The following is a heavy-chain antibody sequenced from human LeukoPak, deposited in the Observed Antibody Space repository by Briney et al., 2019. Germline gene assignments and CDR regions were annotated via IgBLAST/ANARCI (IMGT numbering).Heavy chain of an antibody. Sequence: SCKASGYTFTSYYMHWVRQAPGKGLEWVAVISYDGSNKYYADSVKGRFTISRDNSKNTLYLQMNSLRAEDTAVYYCARDILGYYDSSGYELDYWGQGTLVTVSS. V-gene: IGHV3-30-3*01. J-gene: IGHJ4*02. CDR1: GYTFTSYY. CDR3: ARDILGYYDSSGYELDY. CDR2: ISYDGSNK. D-gene: IGHD3-22*01.